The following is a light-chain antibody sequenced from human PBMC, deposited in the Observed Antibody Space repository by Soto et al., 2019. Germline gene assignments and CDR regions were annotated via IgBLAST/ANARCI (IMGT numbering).Light chain of an antibody. CDR3: QQYDNLPLT. J-gene: IGKJ4*01. Sequence: DIQMTQSPSSLSASVGDRVTITCRASQSIASYLNWYQQKPGKAPKLLIYDASNLETGVPSRFSGSGSGTDFTFTISSLQPEDIATFHCQQYDNLPLTFGGGTKVDIK. CDR2: DAS. CDR1: QSIASY. V-gene: IGKV1-33*01.